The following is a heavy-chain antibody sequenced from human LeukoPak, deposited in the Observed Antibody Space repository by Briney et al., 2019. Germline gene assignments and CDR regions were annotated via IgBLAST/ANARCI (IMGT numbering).Heavy chain of an antibody. Sequence: SETLSLTCTVSGDSISPSSYFWAWLRPSPGKGLEWIGNIFYSGRAYYNPSLESRVTISIDTSKTQFLLNLNPGTATDTALYYCARRQYYDGVDYWGQGTLVTVSS. D-gene: IGHD3-22*01. CDR2: IFYSGRA. J-gene: IGHJ4*02. CDR1: GDSISPSSYF. CDR3: ARRQYYDGVDY. V-gene: IGHV4-39*01.